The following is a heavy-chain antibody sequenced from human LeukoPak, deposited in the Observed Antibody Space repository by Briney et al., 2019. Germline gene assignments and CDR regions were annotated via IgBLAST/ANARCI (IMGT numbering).Heavy chain of an antibody. CDR1: GGSISSYY. J-gene: IGHJ6*03. V-gene: IGHV4-59*01. CDR2: IYYSGST. CDR3: ARVSTGYYYMDV. Sequence: SETLSLTCTVSGGSISSYYWSWIRQPPGKGLEWIGYIYYSGSTNYNPSLKSRVTISVDTSKNQFSLKLSSVTAADTAVYYCARVSTGYYYMDVWGKGTTVTVSS.